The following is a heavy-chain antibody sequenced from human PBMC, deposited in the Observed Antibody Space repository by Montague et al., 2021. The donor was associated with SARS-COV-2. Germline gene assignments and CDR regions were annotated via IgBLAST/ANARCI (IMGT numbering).Heavy chain of an antibody. V-gene: IGHV3-48*04. J-gene: IGHJ3*02. Sequence: SLRLSCAASGFTFSSYSMNWVRQAPGKGPEWISYISTSAYTTSYAGSVKGRFTISRDNGKNSLYLQTNSLRVEDTAVYYCTRDYRSIVGDGLDIWGQGTKVTVSS. CDR3: TRDYRSIVGDGLDI. D-gene: IGHD3-16*02. CDR2: ISTSAYTT. CDR1: GFTFSSYS.